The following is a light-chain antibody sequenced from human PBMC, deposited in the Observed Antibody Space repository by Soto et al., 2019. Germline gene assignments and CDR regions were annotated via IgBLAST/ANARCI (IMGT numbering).Light chain of an antibody. CDR1: QSVRSH. Sequence: EIVLTQSPATLSLSPGERATLSCRASQSVRSHFVGYQQKPGQAPTLLIYDPSNRATGIPARFSGSGSGTDFTLTISSLEPEDFAVYYCQHRANWPITFGGGTKVEVK. V-gene: IGKV3-11*01. J-gene: IGKJ4*01. CDR3: QHRANWPIT. CDR2: DPS.